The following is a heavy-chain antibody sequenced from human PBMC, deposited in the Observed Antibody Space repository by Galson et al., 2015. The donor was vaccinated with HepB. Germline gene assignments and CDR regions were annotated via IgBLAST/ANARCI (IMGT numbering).Heavy chain of an antibody. Sequence: SLRLSCAASGFTFSSYAMHWVRQAPGKGLERVAVISYDGSNKYYADSVKGRFTISRDNSKNTLYLQMNSLRAEDTAVYYCARPLGGVRGVIRWDYYYYYGMDVWGQGTTVTVSS. CDR2: ISYDGSNK. CDR1: GFTFSSYA. J-gene: IGHJ6*02. D-gene: IGHD3-10*02. CDR3: ARPLGGVRGVIRWDYYYYYGMDV. V-gene: IGHV3-30*04.